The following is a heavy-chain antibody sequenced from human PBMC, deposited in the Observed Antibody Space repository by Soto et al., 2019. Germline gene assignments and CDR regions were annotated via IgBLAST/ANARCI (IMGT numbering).Heavy chain of an antibody. J-gene: IGHJ4*02. CDR1: GDSVSNNGAT. CDR3: ARDPPDFNSGFDS. CDR2: AYYRSRWQY. Sequence: SQTLSLTCAICGDSVSNNGATWNWIRQSPSRGLEWLGRAYYRSRWQYDYATSVRSRITINPDTSKNQLSLQLSSVTPEDTAVYYCARDPPDFNSGFDSWGQGSLVTVS. D-gene: IGHD1-26*01. V-gene: IGHV6-1*01.